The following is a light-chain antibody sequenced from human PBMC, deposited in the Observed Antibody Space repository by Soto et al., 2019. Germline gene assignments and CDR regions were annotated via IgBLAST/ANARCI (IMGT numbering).Light chain of an antibody. CDR1: SSDVGGYNY. CDR2: EVS. J-gene: IGLJ1*01. Sequence: QPVLTRPPSASGSPGHSGTIFSTGTSSDVGGYNYVSWYQQHPGRAPKLMICEVSKRPSGVPDRFSGSKSGNTASLTVSGLQAEDEADYYCSSYAGSNNFEVFGTGTKVTVL. CDR3: SSYAGSNNFEV. V-gene: IGLV2-8*01.